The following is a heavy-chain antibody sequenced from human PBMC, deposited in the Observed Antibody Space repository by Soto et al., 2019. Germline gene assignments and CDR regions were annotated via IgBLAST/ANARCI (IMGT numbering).Heavy chain of an antibody. CDR3: ARFRGYCSSTSCPGFFDY. Sequence: QVQLVQSGAEVKKPGASVKVSCKASGYTFTSYGISWVRQAPGQGLEWMGWISAYNGNTNYAQKLQGRVTMTTDTSTSTAYMELRSLRSDDTAVYYCARFRGYCSSTSCPGFFDYWGQGTLVTVS. J-gene: IGHJ4*02. D-gene: IGHD2-2*03. CDR1: GYTFTSYG. V-gene: IGHV1-18*01. CDR2: ISAYNGNT.